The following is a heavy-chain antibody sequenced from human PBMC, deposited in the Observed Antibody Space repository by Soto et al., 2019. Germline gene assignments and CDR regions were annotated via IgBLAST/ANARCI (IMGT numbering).Heavy chain of an antibody. CDR2: INAGNGNT. J-gene: IGHJ4*02. Sequence: QVQLVQSGAEVKKPGASVKVSCKASGYTFTSYAMHWVRQAPGQRLEWMGWINAGNGNTKYSQKFQGRVTITRDTSASTAYMELSSLRSEDTAVYYCAWGGYCSGGSGRGHNFDYWGQGSLVTFSS. CDR3: AWGGYCSGGSGRGHNFDY. V-gene: IGHV1-3*01. D-gene: IGHD2-15*01. CDR1: GYTFTSYA.